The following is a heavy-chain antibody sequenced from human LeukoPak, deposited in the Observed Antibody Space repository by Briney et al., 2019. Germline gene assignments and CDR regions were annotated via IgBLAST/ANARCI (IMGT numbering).Heavy chain of an antibody. J-gene: IGHJ5*02. CDR3: ARLGGGKVLSVGWFDP. D-gene: IGHD2-15*01. Sequence: GESLKISCKGSGFTFSNHWIAWVRQLPGKGLEWMGISYCGDSDTRYSPSFEGQVTISADEPISTAYLQWSSLKASDTAIYYCARLGGGKVLSVGWFDPWGQGTLVTVSS. CDR1: GFTFSNHW. V-gene: IGHV5-51*01. CDR2: SYCGDSDT.